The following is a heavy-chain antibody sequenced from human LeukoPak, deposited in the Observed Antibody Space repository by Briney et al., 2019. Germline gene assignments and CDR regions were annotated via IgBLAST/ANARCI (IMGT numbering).Heavy chain of an antibody. J-gene: IGHJ4*02. D-gene: IGHD2-2*01. Sequence: GGSLRLSCAVSGFTFSSYSMNWVRQAPGKGLEWVSSISSSSSYIYYADSVKGRFTISRDNAKNSLYLQMNSLRAEDTAVYYCAREGDIVVVPADLDYWGQGTLVTVSS. CDR3: AREGDIVVVPADLDY. CDR1: GFTFSSYS. V-gene: IGHV3-21*01. CDR2: ISSSSSYI.